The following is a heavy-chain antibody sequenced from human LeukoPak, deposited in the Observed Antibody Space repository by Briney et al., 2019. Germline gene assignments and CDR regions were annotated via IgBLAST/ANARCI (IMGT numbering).Heavy chain of an antibody. V-gene: IGHV3-15*01. Sequence: PGGSLRLSCAASGFTFSNAWMSWVRQAPGKGLEWVGRIKSKTDGGTTDYAAPVKGRFTISRDDSKNTLYLQMNSLKTEDTAVYYCTTLAAGIAAASDFWGQGTLVTVSS. CDR2: IKSKTDGGTT. CDR1: GFTFSNAW. CDR3: TTLAAGIAAASDF. J-gene: IGHJ4*02. D-gene: IGHD6-13*01.